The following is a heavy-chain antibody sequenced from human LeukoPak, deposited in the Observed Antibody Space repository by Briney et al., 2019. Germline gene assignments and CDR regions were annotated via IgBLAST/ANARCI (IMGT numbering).Heavy chain of an antibody. CDR2: ISSSSSTI. D-gene: IGHD6-19*01. J-gene: IGHJ3*01. V-gene: IGHV3-48*01. CDR1: GFTFSSYS. CDR3: ARDPSSSSGWT. Sequence: GGSLRLSCAASGFTFSSYSMNWVRQAPGKGLEWVSYISSSSSTIYYADSVKGRFTISRDNAKNSLYLQMNSLRAEDTAVYYCARDPSSSSGWTWGQGTMVTVSS.